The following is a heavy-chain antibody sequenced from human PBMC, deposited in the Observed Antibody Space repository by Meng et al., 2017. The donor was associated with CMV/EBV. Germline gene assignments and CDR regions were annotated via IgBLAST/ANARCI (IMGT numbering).Heavy chain of an antibody. D-gene: IGHD3-22*01. J-gene: IGHJ4*02. CDR2: SSGSGGST. CDR3: AKDSGYLSSVLDY. Sequence: GGSLRPSCAASGSTSSSYAMSWVRQAPGKGLEWVSASSGSGGSTYYADSVKGRFTISRDNSKNTLYLQMNSLRAEDTAVYYCAKDSGYLSSVLDYWGQGTLVTVSS. CDR1: GSTSSSYA. V-gene: IGHV3-23*01.